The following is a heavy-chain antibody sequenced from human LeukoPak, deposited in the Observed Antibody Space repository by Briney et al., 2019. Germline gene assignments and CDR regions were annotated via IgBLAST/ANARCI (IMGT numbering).Heavy chain of an antibody. CDR2: ISSSHTNI. CDR3: ARAAIAAAGTGPFDI. Sequence: GGSLRLSCAASGFTFSSYTMNWVRQAPGKGLEWVSSISSSHTNIYYADSVKGRFTISRDNAKNSLYVQMNSLRAEDTAVYYCARAAIAAAGTGPFDIWGQGTTVTVSS. D-gene: IGHD6-13*01. J-gene: IGHJ3*02. V-gene: IGHV3-21*01. CDR1: GFTFSSYT.